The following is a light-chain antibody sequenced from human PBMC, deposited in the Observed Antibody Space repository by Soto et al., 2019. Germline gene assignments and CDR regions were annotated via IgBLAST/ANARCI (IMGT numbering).Light chain of an antibody. V-gene: IGLV2-14*01. CDR2: DVT. Sequence: SVLTQPPSASGSPGQSVTISCTGTSGDVGGYIYVSWYQQHPGKAPKLMIYDVTSRPSGVSYRFSGSKSGNTASLTISGLQAEDEADYYCSSYTTSSSYVFGTGTKVTVL. J-gene: IGLJ1*01. CDR1: SGDVGGYIY. CDR3: SSYTTSSSYV.